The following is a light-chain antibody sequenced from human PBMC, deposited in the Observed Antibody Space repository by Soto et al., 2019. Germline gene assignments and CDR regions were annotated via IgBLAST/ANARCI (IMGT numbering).Light chain of an antibody. V-gene: IGKV3-15*01. CDR3: QQYNQWPLT. CDR2: HAS. Sequence: EIVMTQSPATLSVSLGERAILSCRASQSVSNNLAWYQQKPGQAPSLLIYHASTRATGIPARFSGSGSGTELTLTISSLQSEDFAVYYCQQYNQWPLTFGGGTKVEIK. CDR1: QSVSNN. J-gene: IGKJ4*01.